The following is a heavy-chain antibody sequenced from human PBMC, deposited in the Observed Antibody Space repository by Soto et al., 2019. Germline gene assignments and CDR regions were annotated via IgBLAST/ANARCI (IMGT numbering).Heavy chain of an antibody. V-gene: IGHV3-23*01. J-gene: IGHJ4*02. CDR1: GFTFSSYA. CDR3: AKYGLDDNFGY. D-gene: IGHD3-9*01. CDR2: ISGSDGST. Sequence: GGSLRLSCAASGFTFSSYALSWVRQAPGKGLEWVSAISGSDGSTYYADSVKGRFTISRDNSKNTLYLQMNSLRAEDTAVYYCAKYGLDDNFGYWGQGTLVTVSS.